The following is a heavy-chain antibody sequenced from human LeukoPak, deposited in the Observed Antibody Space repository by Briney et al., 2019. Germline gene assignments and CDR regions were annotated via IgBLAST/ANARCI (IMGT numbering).Heavy chain of an antibody. CDR3: ARGCSGGSCYSKLYY. V-gene: IGHV1-69*01. Sequence: GSSVKVSCKASGGTFSSYAISWVRQAPGQGLEWMGGTIPIFGTANYAQKFQGRVTITADESTSTAYMELSSLRSEDTAVYYCARGCSGGSCYSKLYYWGQGTLVTVSS. D-gene: IGHD2-15*01. J-gene: IGHJ4*02. CDR1: GGTFSSYA. CDR2: TIPIFGTA.